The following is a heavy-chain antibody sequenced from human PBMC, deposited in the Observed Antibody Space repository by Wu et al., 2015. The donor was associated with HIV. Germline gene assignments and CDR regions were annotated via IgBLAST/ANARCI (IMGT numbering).Heavy chain of an antibody. CDR1: GGTFSTYG. Sequence: QVQLVQSGAEVKKPGSSVKVSCKASGGTFSTYGFTWVRQAPGQGLEWMGGIIPNSGGTNYAQKFQGRVTMTRDTSISTAYMELSRLRSDDTAVYYCARGGLILSYAFDYLGPRGQWSPSLQ. CDR2: IIPNSGGT. D-gene: IGHD3-16*02. CDR3: ARGGLILSYAFDY. V-gene: IGHV1-2*02. J-gene: IGHJ3*02.